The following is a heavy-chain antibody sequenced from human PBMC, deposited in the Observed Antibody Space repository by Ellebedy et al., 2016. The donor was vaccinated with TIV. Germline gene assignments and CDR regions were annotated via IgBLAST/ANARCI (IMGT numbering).Heavy chain of an antibody. Sequence: GSLRLSCTVSGGSIDSSSNYWGWIRQPPGKGLEWIGSMYYSGTTYYNPSLKSRVTITVDTSKSQFSLKLTSVTAADTAVYYCARWFGELLYVRWFDPWGQGTLVTVSS. CDR2: MYYSGTT. CDR3: ARWFGELLYVRWFDP. D-gene: IGHD3-10*01. CDR1: GGSIDSSSNY. J-gene: IGHJ5*02. V-gene: IGHV4-39*01.